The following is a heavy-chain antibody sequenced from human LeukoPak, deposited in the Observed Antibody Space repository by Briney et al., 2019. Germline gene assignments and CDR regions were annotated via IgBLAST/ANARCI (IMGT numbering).Heavy chain of an antibody. D-gene: IGHD1-14*01. J-gene: IGHJ3*02. V-gene: IGHV3-53*01. CDR2: IYSGGST. CDR3: AIHNAGLGAFDI. Sequence: GGSLRLSCVTSGFTFSSYPLHWVRQAPGKGLEWVSVIYSGGSTYYADSVKGRFTISRDNSKNTLYLQMNSLRAEDTAVYYCAIHNAGLGAFDIWGQGTMVTVSS. CDR1: GFTFSSYP.